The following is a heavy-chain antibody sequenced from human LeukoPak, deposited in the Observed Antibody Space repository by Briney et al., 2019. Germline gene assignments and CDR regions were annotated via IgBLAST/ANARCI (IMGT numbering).Heavy chain of an antibody. Sequence: ASVKVSCKASGCTFSSYAISWVRQAPGQGLEWMGGIIPIFGTANYAQKFQGRVTITADASTSTAYMELSSLRSEDTAVYYCARGTSDTARTGFGYWGQGTLVTVSS. D-gene: IGHD5-18*01. CDR3: ARGTSDTARTGFGY. J-gene: IGHJ4*02. CDR2: IIPIFGTA. V-gene: IGHV1-69*01. CDR1: GCTFSSYA.